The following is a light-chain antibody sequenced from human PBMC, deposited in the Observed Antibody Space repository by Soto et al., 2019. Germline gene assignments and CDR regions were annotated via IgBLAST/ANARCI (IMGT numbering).Light chain of an antibody. Sequence: DIQMTQSPYSLSASLGDSVTITCRASQNIRTYLNWYQQKPGRAPKLLIHSASALPSGVPSRFSGSGSGTEFTLTMSGLQPEDFASYYCQQGHSNPYTFGQGNKVEIK. J-gene: IGKJ2*01. CDR1: QNIRTY. V-gene: IGKV1-39*01. CDR2: SAS. CDR3: QQGHSNPYT.